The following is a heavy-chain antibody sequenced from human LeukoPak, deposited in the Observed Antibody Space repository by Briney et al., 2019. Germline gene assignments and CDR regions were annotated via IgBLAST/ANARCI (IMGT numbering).Heavy chain of an antibody. V-gene: IGHV2-5*02. CDR3: AHSRLNY. Sequence: SGPTLVKPTQTLTLTCSFSGFSLSTSGEGVGWIRQPPRKVLEWLALIYWDDDKRYSPSLKSRLTITKDTSKNQVVLTMTNMDPADTATYYCAHSRLNYWGQGTLVTVSS. CDR2: IYWDDDK. J-gene: IGHJ4*02. CDR1: GFSLSTSGEG.